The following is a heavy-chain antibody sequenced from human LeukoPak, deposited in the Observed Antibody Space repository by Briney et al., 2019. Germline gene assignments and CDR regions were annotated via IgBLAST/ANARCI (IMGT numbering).Heavy chain of an antibody. CDR1: GFTFDDYT. J-gene: IGHJ4*02. Sequence: GGSLRLSCAASGFTFDDYTMHWVRPAPGKGLEWVSLISWDGGSTYYADSVKGRFTISRDNSKNSLYLQMNSLRTEDTALYYCAKDYYDSRAYLIGSYFDYWGQGTLVTVSS. D-gene: IGHD3-22*01. V-gene: IGHV3-43*01. CDR2: ISWDGGST. CDR3: AKDYYDSRAYLIGSYFDY.